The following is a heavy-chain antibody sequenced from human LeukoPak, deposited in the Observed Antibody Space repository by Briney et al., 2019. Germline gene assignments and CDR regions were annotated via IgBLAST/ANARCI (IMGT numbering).Heavy chain of an antibody. D-gene: IGHD3-22*01. CDR1: GFTFSSYW. CDR2: IKQDGSEK. Sequence: PGGSLRLSCAASGFTFSSYWMSWVRQAPGKGLEWVANIKQDGSEKYYVDSVKGRFTISRDNAKNSLYLQMNSLRAEDTAVYYCARDRDYYDSSGYLFDYWGQGTLVTVSS. V-gene: IGHV3-7*01. J-gene: IGHJ4*02. CDR3: ARDRDYYDSSGYLFDY.